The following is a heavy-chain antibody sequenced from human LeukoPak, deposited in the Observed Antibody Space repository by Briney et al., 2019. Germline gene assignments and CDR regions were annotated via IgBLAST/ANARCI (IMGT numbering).Heavy chain of an antibody. J-gene: IGHJ3*02. CDR2: IYTSGST. CDR3: ARGVGVDIVATVPGRAFDI. Sequence: KPSETLSLTCTVSGGSISSYYWSWIRQPAGKGLEWIGRIYTSGSTNYNPSLKSRVTMSVDTSKNQFSLQLKSVTPEDTAVYYCARGVGVDIVATVPGRAFDIWGQGTMVTVSS. V-gene: IGHV4-4*07. CDR1: GGSISSYY. D-gene: IGHD5-12*01.